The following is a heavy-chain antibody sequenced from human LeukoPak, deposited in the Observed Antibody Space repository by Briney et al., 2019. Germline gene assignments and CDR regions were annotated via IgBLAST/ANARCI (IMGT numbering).Heavy chain of an antibody. CDR2: INDSGSS. CDR3: ARARINGKSDT. J-gene: IGHJ4*02. V-gene: IGHV4-34*01. Sequence: PSETLSLTCAVYSGSFSDYYWTWIRQSPGNGLEWIGEINDSGSSNNNPSLKSRVTISVDTSKNQFSLKLRSVTAADAALYFCARARINGKSDTWGPGTQVTVSS. CDR1: SGSFSDYY. D-gene: IGHD2-15*01.